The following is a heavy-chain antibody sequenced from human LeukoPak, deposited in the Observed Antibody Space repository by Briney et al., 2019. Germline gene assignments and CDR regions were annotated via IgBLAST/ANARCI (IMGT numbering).Heavy chain of an antibody. D-gene: IGHD3-3*01. CDR2: ISSSGSTI. J-gene: IGHJ5*02. CDR3: AKASFGVAPNWFDP. V-gene: IGHV3-48*03. Sequence: GGSLRLSCAASGFTFSSYEMNWVRQAPGKGLEWVSYISSSGSTIYYADSVKGRFTISRDNAKNSLYLQMNSLRAEDTAVYYCAKASFGVAPNWFDPWGQGTLVTVSS. CDR1: GFTFSSYE.